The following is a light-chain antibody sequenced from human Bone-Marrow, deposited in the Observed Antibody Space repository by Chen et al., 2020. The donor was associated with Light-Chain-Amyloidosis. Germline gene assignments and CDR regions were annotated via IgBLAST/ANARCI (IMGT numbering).Light chain of an antibody. J-gene: IGKJ3*01. V-gene: IGKV1-33*01. CDR2: DAS. CDR3: QQYDLGFT. CDR1: EDISKF. Sequence: DIQMTQSPSSLSASVGDRVTITCQASEDISKFLNWYQQKPGQAPKLLIYDASILQIGVPSRFSGSGSGTDFTFTISSLQPEDIATYYCQQYDLGFTFGPGIKVDI.